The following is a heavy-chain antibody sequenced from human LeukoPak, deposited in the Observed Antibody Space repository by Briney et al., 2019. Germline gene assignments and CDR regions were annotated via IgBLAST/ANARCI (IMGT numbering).Heavy chain of an antibody. CDR1: GYTLTGYY. CDR2: INPNSGGT. Sequence: ASVKVSCKASGYTLTGYYMHWVRQAPGQGLEWMGWINPNSGGTNYAQKFQGRVTMTRDTSISTAYMELSRLRSDDTAVYYCAREAQYYYDSSGYYIFDYWGQGTLVTVSS. D-gene: IGHD3-22*01. J-gene: IGHJ4*02. CDR3: AREAQYYYDSSGYYIFDY. V-gene: IGHV1-2*02.